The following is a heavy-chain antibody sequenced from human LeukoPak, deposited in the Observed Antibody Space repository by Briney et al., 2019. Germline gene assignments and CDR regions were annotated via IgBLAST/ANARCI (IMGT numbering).Heavy chain of an antibody. CDR3: ARNHKAIAVAGSDNNFAY. CDR2: MNPNSGNT. Sequence: ASVKVSCKASGYTFTSYDINWVRQATGQGLEWMGWMNPNSGNTGYAQKFQGRVTMTRNTSISTAYMELSSLRSEDTAVYYCARNHKAIAVAGSDNNFAYWGQGTLVTVSS. V-gene: IGHV1-8*02. CDR1: GYTFTSYD. J-gene: IGHJ4*02. D-gene: IGHD6-19*01.